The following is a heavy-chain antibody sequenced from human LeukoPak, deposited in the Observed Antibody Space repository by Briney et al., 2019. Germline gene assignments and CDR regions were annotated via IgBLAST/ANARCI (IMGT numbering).Heavy chain of an antibody. J-gene: IGHJ4*02. D-gene: IGHD2-21*01. CDR3: ARSGGDQQLEYYFDY. CDR2: ISSSSSYI. Sequence: PGGSLRLSCAASGFTFSSYSMNWVRQAPGKGLEWVSSISSSSSYIYYADSVKGRFTISRDNAKNSLYLQMNSLRAEDTAVYYCARSGGDQQLEYYFDYWGQGTLVTVSS. V-gene: IGHV3-21*01. CDR1: GFTFSSYS.